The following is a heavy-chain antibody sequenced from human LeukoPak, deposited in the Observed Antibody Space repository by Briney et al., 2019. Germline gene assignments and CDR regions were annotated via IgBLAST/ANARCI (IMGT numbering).Heavy chain of an antibody. CDR3: ASVKWGCGSSGYYCENDAFDI. Sequence: GRSLTLSCAASGFTFSNYAVHWVRQAPGKGLEWVALVSFDGSNQIYADSVKGRFAISRDNSKNTVYLEMNSLLSEDTAVYYCASVKWGCGSSGYYCENDAFDIWGQGTMVTVSS. J-gene: IGHJ3*02. V-gene: IGHV3-30*09. D-gene: IGHD3-22*01. CDR1: GFTFSNYA. CDR2: VSFDGSNQ.